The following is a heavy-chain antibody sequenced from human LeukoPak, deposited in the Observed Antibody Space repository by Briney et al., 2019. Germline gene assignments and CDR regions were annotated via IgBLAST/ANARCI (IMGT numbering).Heavy chain of an antibody. CDR3: VARNGYHYAFDY. J-gene: IGHJ4*02. CDR2: ISGNGAHT. V-gene: IGHV3-23*01. Sequence: GGSLRLSCVGSALTFSAYAMSWVRQTPGKGLEWVSGISGNGAHTDSADSVEGGFKISRDNSKDTLYLEMTNLRAQDAAVYYCVARNGYHYAFDYWGQGTQVVVSS. D-gene: IGHD3-10*01. CDR1: ALTFSAYA.